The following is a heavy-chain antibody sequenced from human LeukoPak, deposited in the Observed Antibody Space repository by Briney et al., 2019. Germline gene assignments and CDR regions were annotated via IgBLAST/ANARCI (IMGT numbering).Heavy chain of an antibody. J-gene: IGHJ4*02. D-gene: IGHD5-24*01. CDR2: INPSGGST. CDR3: ARDEMATITDGFDY. V-gene: IGHV1-46*01. Sequence: ASVKVSCKASGYTFTSYYMNWVRQAPGQGLEWMGRINPSGGSTTYAQKFQGRVTMTRDMSTSTVYMELSSLRSEDTAVYYCARDEMATITDGFDYWGQGTLVTVSS. CDR1: GYTFTSYY.